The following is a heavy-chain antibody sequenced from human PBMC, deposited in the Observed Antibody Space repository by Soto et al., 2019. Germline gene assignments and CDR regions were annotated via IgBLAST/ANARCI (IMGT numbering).Heavy chain of an antibody. J-gene: IGHJ4*02. Sequence: EVHLLESGGALAQPGGSLRLSCIASGFTFSNYVMSWVRQSPGKELEWVSTINGGGDGTYYTDSVKGRFTVSRDNSKTMLSLQMNSLNAEDTALYYCAKDHWDRHNTGFPWDDWGLGNLVTVTS. D-gene: IGHD2-8*02. CDR2: INGGGDGT. V-gene: IGHV3-23*01. CDR3: AKDHWDRHNTGFPWDD. CDR1: GFTFSNYV.